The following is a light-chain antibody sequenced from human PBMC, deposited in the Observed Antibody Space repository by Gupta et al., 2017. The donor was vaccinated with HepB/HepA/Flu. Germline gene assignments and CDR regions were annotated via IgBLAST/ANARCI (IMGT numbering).Light chain of an antibody. V-gene: IGKV3-15*01. CDR2: GAS. CDR3: QQYNNWPRT. Sequence: EIVMTQSPATLSVSPGERATLSCRASQSVSSNLAWYQQKPGQAPRLLIYGASTRATGIPASFSGSGSGTEFTLTLSRLQSEDFAVYYCQQYNNWPRTFGQGTKVEIK. CDR1: QSVSSN. J-gene: IGKJ1*01.